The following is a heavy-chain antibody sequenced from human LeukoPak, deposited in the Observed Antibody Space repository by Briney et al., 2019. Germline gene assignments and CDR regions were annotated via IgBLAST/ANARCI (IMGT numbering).Heavy chain of an antibody. Sequence: SVKVSCKASGGTFSSYAISWVRQAPGQGLEWMGGIIPIFGTANCAQKFQGRVTITADESTSTAYMELSSLRSEDTAVYYCARGIVVVVAATQDYYYGMDVWGKGTTVTVSS. V-gene: IGHV1-69*01. CDR3: ARGIVVVVAATQDYYYGMDV. D-gene: IGHD2-15*01. CDR2: IIPIFGTA. CDR1: GGTFSSYA. J-gene: IGHJ6*04.